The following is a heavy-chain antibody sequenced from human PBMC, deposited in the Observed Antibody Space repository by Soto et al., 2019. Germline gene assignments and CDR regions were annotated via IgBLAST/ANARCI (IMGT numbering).Heavy chain of an antibody. CDR1: GYTFSNYG. CDR3: ARGEFLNWFDP. J-gene: IGHJ5*02. CDR2: ISAYNGNT. Sequence: ASVKVSCKASGYTFSNYGITWVRQAPGQGLEWMGWISAYNGNTHFAQKFQGRVTITRDTSASTAYMELSSLRSEDTAVYYCARGEFLNWFDPWGQGTLVTVSS. V-gene: IGHV1-18*01. D-gene: IGHD3-10*01.